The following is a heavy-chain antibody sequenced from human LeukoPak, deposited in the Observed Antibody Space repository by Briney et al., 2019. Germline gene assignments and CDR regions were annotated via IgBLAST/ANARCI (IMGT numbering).Heavy chain of an antibody. J-gene: IGHJ4*02. CDR1: GFTFSSYG. CDR2: ISYDGSNK. Sequence: QAGGSLRLSCAASGFTFSSYGMHWVRQAPGKGLEWVAVISYDGSNKYYADSVKGRFTISRDNSKNTLYLQMNSLKAEDTAVYYCVREGYSSGWFRNWGQGTLVSVSS. D-gene: IGHD6-19*01. V-gene: IGHV3-30*03. CDR3: VREGYSSGWFRN.